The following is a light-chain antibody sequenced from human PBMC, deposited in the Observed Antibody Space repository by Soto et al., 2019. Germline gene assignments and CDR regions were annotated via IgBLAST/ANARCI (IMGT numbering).Light chain of an antibody. J-gene: IGKJ1*01. CDR3: QQYNGYWT. V-gene: IGKV1-5*03. Sequence: DIQMTQSPSTLSASVGDRVTITCRASQSISGSLAWYQQKPGKAPKLLIYEASNLKSGVPSRCSGSGSGTEYALAISSLQPDDSASYYCQQYNGYWTFGQGTRVEIK. CDR2: EAS. CDR1: QSISGS.